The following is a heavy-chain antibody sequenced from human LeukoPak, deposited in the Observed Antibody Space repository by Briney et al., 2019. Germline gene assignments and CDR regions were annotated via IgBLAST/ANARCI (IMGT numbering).Heavy chain of an antibody. J-gene: IGHJ5*02. V-gene: IGHV4-34*01. D-gene: IGHD6-19*01. CDR2: INHSGST. CDR3: ARYSSGWYL. Sequence: SETLSLTCAVYGGSFSGYYWSWIRQPPGKGLEWIGEINHSGSTNYNPSLKSRVTISVDTSKNQFSLKLSSVTAADTAVYYCARYSSGWYLWGQGTLVTVSS. CDR1: GGSFSGYY.